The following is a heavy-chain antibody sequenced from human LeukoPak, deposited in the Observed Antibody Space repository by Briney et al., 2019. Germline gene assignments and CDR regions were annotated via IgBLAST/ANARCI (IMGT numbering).Heavy chain of an antibody. J-gene: IGHJ6*03. Sequence: GSVKVSCKASGYTFTSYDINWVRQATGQGLECMGWMNPNSGNTGYAQKFQGRVTITRNTSISTAYMELSSLRSEDTAVYYCARGDFGSGWLVTAMYMDVWGKGTTVTISS. CDR2: MNPNSGNT. D-gene: IGHD6-19*01. CDR3: ARGDFGSGWLVTAMYMDV. CDR1: GYTFTSYD. V-gene: IGHV1-8*03.